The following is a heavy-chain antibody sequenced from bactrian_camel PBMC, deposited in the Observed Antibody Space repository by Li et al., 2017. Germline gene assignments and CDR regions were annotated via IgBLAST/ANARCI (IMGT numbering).Heavy chain of an antibody. CDR2: IDSDGIA. CDR3: AADRLACLRDNWAEPRGYNS. J-gene: IGHJ4*01. V-gene: IGHV3S53*01. D-gene: IGHD1*01. Sequence: HVQLVESGGGSVQVGGSLRLSCGASGSIYGDACVGWLRQAPGKEREGVAAIDSDGIASYADSVKGRFTTSRDSAENTAYLQMDRLQPEDTAMYYCAADRLACLRDNWAEPRGYNSWGQGTQVTVS. CDR1: GSIYGDAC.